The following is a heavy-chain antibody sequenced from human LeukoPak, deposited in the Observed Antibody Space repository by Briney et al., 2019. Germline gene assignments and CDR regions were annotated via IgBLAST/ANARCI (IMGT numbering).Heavy chain of an antibody. CDR3: ASVMGGYNWFDP. Sequence: ASVKVSCKASGYTFTGHYMHWVRQAPGQGLEWMGWINPNSGGTNYAQKFQGRVTMTRDTSISTAYMELSRLRSDDTAVYYCASVMGGYNWFDPWGQGTLVTVSS. V-gene: IGHV1-2*02. J-gene: IGHJ5*02. CDR2: INPNSGGT. CDR1: GYTFTGHY. D-gene: IGHD1-26*01.